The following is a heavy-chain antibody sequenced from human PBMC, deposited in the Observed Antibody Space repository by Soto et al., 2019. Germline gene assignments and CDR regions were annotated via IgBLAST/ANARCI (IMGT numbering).Heavy chain of an antibody. Sequence: QVQLQESGPGLVEPSQTLSLTCTVSGGSISSGGYYWSWIRQHPGKGLEWIGYIYYSGSTYYNPSLKSRVTISVDTSKTQFSLKLSSVTAADTAVYYCAREGGIVGATAADYWGQGTLVTVSS. V-gene: IGHV4-31*03. D-gene: IGHD1-26*01. CDR2: IYYSGST. CDR1: GGSISSGGYY. CDR3: AREGGIVGATAADY. J-gene: IGHJ4*02.